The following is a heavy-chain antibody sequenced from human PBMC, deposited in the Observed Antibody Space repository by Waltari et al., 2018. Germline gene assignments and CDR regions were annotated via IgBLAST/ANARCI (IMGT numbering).Heavy chain of an antibody. Sequence: QVQLQESGPGLVKPSETLSLTCTVSGGSISSYYWSWIRQPAGKGLEWIGRIYTSGSTNYNPSLKSRVTMSVDTSKNQFSLKLSSVTAADTAVYYCARGAFYCSSTSCYTYAFDIWGQGTMVTVSS. CDR1: GGSISSYY. CDR3: ARGAFYCSSTSCYTYAFDI. D-gene: IGHD2-2*02. CDR2: IYTSGST. J-gene: IGHJ3*02. V-gene: IGHV4-4*07.